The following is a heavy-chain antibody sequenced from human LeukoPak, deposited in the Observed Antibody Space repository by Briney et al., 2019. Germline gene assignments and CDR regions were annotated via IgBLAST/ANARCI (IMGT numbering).Heavy chain of an antibody. CDR2: ISGSGGST. V-gene: IGHV3-23*01. CDR3: AKDQTYDSSGYYYQYAWFDP. Sequence: GSLRLSCAASGFTFSSYAMSWFRQAPGKGLEWVSAISGSGGSTYYADSVKGRFTISRDNSKNTLYLQMNSLRAEDTAVYYCAKDQTYDSSGYYYQYAWFDPWGQGTLVTVSS. D-gene: IGHD3-22*01. CDR1: GFTFSSYA. J-gene: IGHJ5*02.